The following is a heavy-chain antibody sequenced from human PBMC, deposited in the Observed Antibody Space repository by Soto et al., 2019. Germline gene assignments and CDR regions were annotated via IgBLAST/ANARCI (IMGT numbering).Heavy chain of an antibody. CDR3: ARDSVEMASCWFDP. CDR2: ISSSSSYI. D-gene: IGHD5-12*01. Sequence: GGSLRLSCAASGFTFSSYSMNWVRQAPGKGLEWVSSISSSSSYIYYADSVKGRFTISRDNAKNSLYLQMNSLRAEDTAVYYCARDSVEMASCWFDPWGQVTLVTVSS. V-gene: IGHV3-21*01. J-gene: IGHJ5*02. CDR1: GFTFSSYS.